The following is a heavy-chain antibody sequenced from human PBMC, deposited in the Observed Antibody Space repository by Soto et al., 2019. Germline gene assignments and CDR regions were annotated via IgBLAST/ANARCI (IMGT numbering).Heavy chain of an antibody. Sequence: SETLSLTCAVSGGSFTSNNWWTWVRQPPGQGLEWIGEIYRTGSTNYNPSLKSRVTISLDKSENQFSLKVTSVTAADTPVYYCARHGAYSTSVYYYYGMDVWGQGTTVAVSS. J-gene: IGHJ6*02. CDR3: ARHGAYSTSVYYYYGMDV. CDR2: IYRTGST. CDR1: GGSFTSNNW. D-gene: IGHD6-13*01. V-gene: IGHV4-4*02.